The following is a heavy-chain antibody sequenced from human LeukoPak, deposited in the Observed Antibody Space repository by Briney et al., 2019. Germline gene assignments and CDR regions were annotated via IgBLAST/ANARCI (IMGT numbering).Heavy chain of an antibody. Sequence: SETLSLTCTVSGGSISSYYWSWIRQPPGKGLEWIGSIYYSGSTYYNPSLKSRVTISVDTSKNQFSLKLSSVTAADTAVYYCARDGSGSGDDAFDIWGQGTMVTVSS. CDR2: IYYSGST. CDR3: ARDGSGSGDDAFDI. V-gene: IGHV4-39*07. J-gene: IGHJ3*02. CDR1: GGSISSYY. D-gene: IGHD3-10*01.